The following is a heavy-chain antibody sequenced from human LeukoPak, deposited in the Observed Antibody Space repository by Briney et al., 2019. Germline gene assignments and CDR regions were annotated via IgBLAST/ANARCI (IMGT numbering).Heavy chain of an antibody. J-gene: IGHJ5*02. V-gene: IGHV4-39*01. D-gene: IGHD3-3*01. CDR1: GGSISSGGYY. CDR3: ARGGYDFWSGKNWFDP. Sequence: SQTLSLTCTVSGGSISSGGYYWSWIRQHPGKGLEWIGSIYYSGSTYYNPSLKSRVTISVDTSKNQFSLKLSSVTAADTAVYYCARGGYDFWSGKNWFDPWGQGTLVTVSS. CDR2: IYYSGST.